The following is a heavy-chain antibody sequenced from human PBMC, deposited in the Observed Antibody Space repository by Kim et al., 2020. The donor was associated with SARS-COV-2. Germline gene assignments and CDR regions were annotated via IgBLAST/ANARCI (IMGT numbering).Heavy chain of an antibody. CDR3: ARGRSTLIAYCYDISGYTLVY. J-gene: IGHJ4*02. CDR1: GGSISSSNW. Sequence: SETLSLTCAVSGGSISSSNWWSWVRQPPGKGLEWIGEIYHSGSTNYNPSLKSRVTISVDKSKNQFSLKLSSVTAADTAVYYCARGRSTLIAYCYDISGYTLVYWGQGTLVTVSS. V-gene: IGHV4-4*02. D-gene: IGHD3-22*01. CDR2: IYHSGST.